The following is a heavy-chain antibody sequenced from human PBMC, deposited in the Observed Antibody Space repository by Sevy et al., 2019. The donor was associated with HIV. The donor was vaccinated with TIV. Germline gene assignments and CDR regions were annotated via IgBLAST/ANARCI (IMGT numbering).Heavy chain of an antibody. Sequence: GGPLRLSCAASGFSFSSYGMHWVRQAPGKGLEWVALIWFDGSNSYYADSVKGRFTISRDTSKNTVYLQMNSLRAEDTAVYYCARDHEFYDYGDYGPTFFPDYWGQGNLVTVSS. J-gene: IGHJ4*02. CDR2: IWFDGSNS. CDR1: GFSFSSYG. CDR3: ARDHEFYDYGDYGPTFFPDY. D-gene: IGHD4-17*01. V-gene: IGHV3-33*01.